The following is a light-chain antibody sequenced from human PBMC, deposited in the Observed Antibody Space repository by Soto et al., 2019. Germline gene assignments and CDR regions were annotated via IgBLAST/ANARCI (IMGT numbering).Light chain of an antibody. CDR3: QQYDSYWT. Sequence: DFQMTQSPSTLSASVGDRVTITCRASQTIINHLAWYQQKPGKAPKLLIYDASTLERGVPSRFSGSGSGTEFTLTISSLQADDSAAYYCQQYDSYWTFGQGTKVDIK. CDR1: QTIINH. CDR2: DAS. J-gene: IGKJ1*01. V-gene: IGKV1-5*01.